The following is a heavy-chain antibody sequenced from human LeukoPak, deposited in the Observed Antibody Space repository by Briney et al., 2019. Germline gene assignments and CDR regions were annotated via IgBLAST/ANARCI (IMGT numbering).Heavy chain of an antibody. CDR2: INPNSGGT. J-gene: IGHJ6*03. CDR3: ARGAAAEVSYYYYYMDV. Sequence: ASVKVSCKASGYTFTGYYMHWVRQAPGQGLEWMGWINPNSGGTNYAQKFQGRVTMTRDTSISTAYMELSRLRSDDTAVYYCARGAAAEVSYYYYYMDVWGKGTTVTVSS. CDR1: GYTFTGYY. D-gene: IGHD6-13*01. V-gene: IGHV1-2*02.